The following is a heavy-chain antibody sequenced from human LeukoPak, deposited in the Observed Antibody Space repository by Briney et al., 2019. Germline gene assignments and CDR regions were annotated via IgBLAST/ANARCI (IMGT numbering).Heavy chain of an antibody. V-gene: IGHV3-48*01. Sequence: GGSLRLSCAASGFTFSSYSMNWVRQAPGKGLEWVSYISSSSSTIYYADSVKGRFTISRDNAKNSLYLQMNSLRAEDTAVYYCARESSGYYLDYWGQGTLVTVSS. CDR1: GFTFSSYS. CDR2: ISSSSSTI. D-gene: IGHD6-25*01. J-gene: IGHJ4*02. CDR3: ARESSGYYLDY.